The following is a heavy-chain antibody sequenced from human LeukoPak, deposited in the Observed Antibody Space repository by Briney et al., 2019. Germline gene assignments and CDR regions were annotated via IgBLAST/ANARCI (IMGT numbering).Heavy chain of an antibody. CDR2: INHSGST. V-gene: IGHV4-34*01. J-gene: IGHJ4*02. CDR3: ARGSLAAEFDY. D-gene: IGHD6-13*01. Sequence: SETLSLTCAVYGGSFSGYYWSWIRQPPGKGLEWIGEINHSGSTNYNPSLKGRVTISVDTSKNQFSLKLSSVTAADTAVYYCARGSLAAEFDYWGQGTLVTVSS. CDR1: GGSFSGYY.